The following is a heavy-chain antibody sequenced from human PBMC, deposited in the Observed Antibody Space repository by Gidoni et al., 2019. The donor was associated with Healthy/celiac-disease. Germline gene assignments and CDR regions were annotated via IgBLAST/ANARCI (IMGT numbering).Heavy chain of an antibody. J-gene: IGHJ4*02. V-gene: IGHV3-7*04. D-gene: IGHD3-3*01. CDR1: GFTFSSYW. CDR2: IKQDGSEK. Sequence: EVQLVESGGGLVQPGGSLRLSCAASGFTFSSYWMSWGRQAPGNGLEWVANIKQDGSEKYYVDSVKGRFTISRDIAKNSLYLQMNSLRAEDTAVYYCARDSYDFWSGLYYFDYWGQGTLVTVSS. CDR3: ARDSYDFWSGLYYFDY.